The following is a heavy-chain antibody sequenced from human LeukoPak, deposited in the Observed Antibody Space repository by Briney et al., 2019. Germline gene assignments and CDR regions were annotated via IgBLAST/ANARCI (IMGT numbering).Heavy chain of an antibody. CDR3: ARVVVVPAAILYYYMDV. V-gene: IGHV1-18*01. CDR1: GYTFSSYT. D-gene: IGHD2-2*02. Sequence: GASVKVSCKASGYTFSSYTMNWVRQAPGQGLEWMGWISAYNGNTNYAQKLQGRVTMTTDTSTSTAYMELRSLRSDDTAVYYCARVVVVPAAILYYYMDVWGKGTTVTVSS. CDR2: ISAYNGNT. J-gene: IGHJ6*03.